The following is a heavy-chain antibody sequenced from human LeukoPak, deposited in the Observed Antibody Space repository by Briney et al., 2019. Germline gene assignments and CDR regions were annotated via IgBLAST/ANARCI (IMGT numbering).Heavy chain of an antibody. D-gene: IGHD3-22*01. CDR2: ICGSGTST. Sequence: GGSLRLSCAASGFTFSNYAMSWVRQGPGKGLEWVSAICGSGTSTYYADSMKGRFTISRDNFKNTLYLEMNSLRAEDTAVYYCAKGGPYYYDSSGYYYFDSWGQGTLVTVSS. V-gene: IGHV3-23*01. CDR3: AKGGPYYYDSSGYYYFDS. J-gene: IGHJ4*02. CDR1: GFTFSNYA.